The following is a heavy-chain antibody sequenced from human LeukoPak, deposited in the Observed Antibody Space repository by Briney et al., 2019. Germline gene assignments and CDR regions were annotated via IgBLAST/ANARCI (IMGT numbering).Heavy chain of an antibody. V-gene: IGHV3-7*01. CDR3: ARPGYTAGYDI. CDR2: MKGDGSEI. J-gene: IGHJ3*02. D-gene: IGHD3-9*01. Sequence: GGSLRLSCAASGFTFSSYWMTWVRQAPGKGLEWVANMKGDGSEIYYVDSVKGRFTISRDNAKNLLYLQMNSLRAEDTAVYYCARPGYTAGYDIWGQGTLVTVSS. CDR1: GFTFSSYW.